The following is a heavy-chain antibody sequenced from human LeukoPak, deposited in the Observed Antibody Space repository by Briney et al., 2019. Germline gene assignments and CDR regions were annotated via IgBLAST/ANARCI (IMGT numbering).Heavy chain of an antibody. CDR1: GYTFTVYF. Sequence: GASVKVSCKASGYTFTVYFMHWVRQAPGQGLEWMGLMNPDNGGTHYAQKFQGRVTMTRDSSISTAYMELSRLTSDDTAVYYCATLGGHSLAAQNGYWGQGTLAPVSS. CDR3: ATLGGHSLAAQNGY. V-gene: IGHV1-2*02. CDR2: MNPDNGGT. J-gene: IGHJ4*02. D-gene: IGHD3-16*01.